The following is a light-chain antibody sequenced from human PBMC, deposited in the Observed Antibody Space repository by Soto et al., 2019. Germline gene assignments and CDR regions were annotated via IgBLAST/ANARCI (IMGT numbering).Light chain of an antibody. J-gene: IGLJ3*02. CDR3: LLFYRDAWV. CDR2: STS. Sequence: QTVVTQEPSLTVSPGGTVTLTCASTTEAVTSGYYANWFQQKPGQAPRALISSTSNKHSWTPARFSGSLLGGKAALTLSGVQPEDEAEYYCLLFYRDAWVFGGGTKVTVL. CDR1: TEAVTSGYY. V-gene: IGLV7-43*01.